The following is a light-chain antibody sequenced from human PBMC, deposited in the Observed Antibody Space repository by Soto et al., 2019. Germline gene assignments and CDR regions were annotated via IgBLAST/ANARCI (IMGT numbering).Light chain of an antibody. J-gene: IGKJ1*01. CDR1: QGISTE. CDR3: LQDYNYPRT. Sequence: AIQMTQSPSSLSASVGDRVTITCRASQGISTELGWYQQKPGKAPKLLIYGASTLQSGVPSRFSGSGSGTDFTLTISSLQPEDFATYYCLQDYNYPRTFGQGTKVEIK. CDR2: GAS. V-gene: IGKV1-6*01.